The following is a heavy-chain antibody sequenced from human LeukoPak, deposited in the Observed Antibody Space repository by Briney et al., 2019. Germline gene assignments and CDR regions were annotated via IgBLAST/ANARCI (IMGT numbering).Heavy chain of an antibody. CDR2: ISSNGGNT. Sequence: GGSLRLSCAASRFTFSNYAMHWVRQAPGKGLEHVSAISSNGGNTHYANSVKGRFTISRDNSKNTLYLQMGSLRAEDMAVYYCAAGIDYWGQGTLVTVSS. J-gene: IGHJ4*02. V-gene: IGHV3-64*01. CDR1: RFTFSNYA. CDR3: AAGIDY. D-gene: IGHD6-13*01.